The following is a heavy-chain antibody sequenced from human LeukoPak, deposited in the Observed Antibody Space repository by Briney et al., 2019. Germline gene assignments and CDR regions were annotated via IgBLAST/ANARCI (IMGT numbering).Heavy chain of an antibody. V-gene: IGHV4-34*01. CDR2: INHSGST. Sequence: PSETLSLTCAVYGGSFSGYYWSWIRQPPGKGLEWIGEINHSGSTNYNPSLKSRVTISVDASKNQFSLKLSSETAADTAVYYCARGIAVAGTNWFDPWGQGTLVTVSS. CDR3: ARGIAVAGTNWFDP. J-gene: IGHJ5*02. CDR1: GGSFSGYY. D-gene: IGHD6-19*01.